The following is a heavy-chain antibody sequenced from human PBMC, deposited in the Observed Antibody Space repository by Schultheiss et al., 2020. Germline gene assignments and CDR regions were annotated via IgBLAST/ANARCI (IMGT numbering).Heavy chain of an antibody. J-gene: IGHJ4*02. D-gene: IGHD2-15*01. CDR2: IHHSGGA. V-gene: IGHV4-59*08. CDR1: GGSISGYY. Sequence: SQTLSLTCTVSGGSISGYYWSWIRQPPGKGLEWIGYIHHSGGANYNPSLKSRVTISIDTSKNQFSLKLNSVTAADTAVYYCARHDIVVVVAATWFDYWGQGTLVTVSS. CDR3: ARHDIVVVVAATWFDY.